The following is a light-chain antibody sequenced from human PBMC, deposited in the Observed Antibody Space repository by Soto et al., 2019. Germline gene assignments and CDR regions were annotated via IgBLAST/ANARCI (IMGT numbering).Light chain of an antibody. V-gene: IGKV3-11*01. CDR3: PQRSTWPIT. CDR2: DAS. J-gene: IGKJ5*01. Sequence: EIVLTQAPATLYLSPEESATISCRASQSVSSYLAWYQQKPGQAPRLLIYDASTRATGIPARFSGSGSGTDFTLTISSLEPEDFAVYYCPQRSTWPITFGQGTRLEI. CDR1: QSVSSY.